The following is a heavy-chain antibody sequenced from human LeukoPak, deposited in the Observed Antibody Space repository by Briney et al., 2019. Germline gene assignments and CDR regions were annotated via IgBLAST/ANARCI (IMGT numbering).Heavy chain of an antibody. J-gene: IGHJ4*02. CDR1: GGTFSSYA. CDR2: IIPIFGTA. V-gene: IGHV1-69*05. Sequence: GASVKVSCKASGGTFSSYAISWVRQAPGQGLEWMGGIIPIFGTANYAQKLQGRVTITTDESTSTAYMELSSLRSEDTAVYYCARATTVTTDPPFDYWGQGTLVTVSS. CDR3: ARATTVTTDPPFDY. D-gene: IGHD4-11*01.